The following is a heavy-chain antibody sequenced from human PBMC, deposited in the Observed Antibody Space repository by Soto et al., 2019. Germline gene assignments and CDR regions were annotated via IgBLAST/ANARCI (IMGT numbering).Heavy chain of an antibody. Sequence: SETLSLTCTVSGGSISSYYWSWIRQPPGKGLEWIGYIYYSGSTNYNPSLKSRVTISVDTSKNQFSLKLSSVTAADTAVYYCARFTYDSSGYLGHFDYWGQGTLVTVSS. V-gene: IGHV4-59*01. J-gene: IGHJ4*02. CDR3: ARFTYDSSGYLGHFDY. CDR1: GGSISSYY. D-gene: IGHD3-22*01. CDR2: IYYSGST.